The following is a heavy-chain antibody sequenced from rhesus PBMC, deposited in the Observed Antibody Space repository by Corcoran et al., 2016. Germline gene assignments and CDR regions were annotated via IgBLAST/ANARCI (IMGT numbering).Heavy chain of an antibody. J-gene: IGHJ4*01. Sequence: EVQLVESGGGLVQPGGSLRLSCAASGFTFSSYWMYWVREAPGKGLEWVSRIRCDGRSTSYADSVKGRFTISRENAKNSLYLQMNSLRAEDTAVYYCAAAIAAAGTGIDYWGQGVLVTVSS. CDR1: GFTFSSYW. V-gene: IGHV3-119*01. CDR3: AAAIAAAGTGIDY. D-gene: IGHD6-25*01. CDR2: IRCDGRST.